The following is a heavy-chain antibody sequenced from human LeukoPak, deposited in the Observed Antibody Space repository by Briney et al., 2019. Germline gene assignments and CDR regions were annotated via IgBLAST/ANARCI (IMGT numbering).Heavy chain of an antibody. V-gene: IGHV4-34*01. J-gene: IGHJ4*02. CDR1: GGSFSGYY. Sequence: SETLSLTCAVYGGSFSGYYWSWIRQPPGKGLEWIGEINHSGSTNYNPSLTSRVTISVDTSKNQFSLKLSSVTAADTAVYYCASYGIAAAVDYWGQGTLVTVSS. D-gene: IGHD6-13*01. CDR2: INHSGST. CDR3: ASYGIAAAVDY.